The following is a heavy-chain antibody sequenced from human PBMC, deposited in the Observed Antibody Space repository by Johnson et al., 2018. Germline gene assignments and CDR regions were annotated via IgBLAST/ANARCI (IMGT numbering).Heavy chain of an antibody. CDR1: GFTFSRFW. CDR2: INSDGSST. J-gene: IGHJ6*02. Sequence: EVQLVETGGGLVQPGGSLRLSCAGSGFTSGFTFSRFWMHWVRQGPGKGLVWVSSINSDGSSTTYADSVKGRFTISRDNAKDTLYLQMNSLRAEETAVYYCGRGNYYGMDVWGQGTTVTVSS. V-gene: IGHV3-74*03. CDR3: GRGNYYGMDV.